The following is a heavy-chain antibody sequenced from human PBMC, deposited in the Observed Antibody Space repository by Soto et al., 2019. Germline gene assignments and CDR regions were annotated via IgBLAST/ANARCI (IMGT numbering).Heavy chain of an antibody. CDR1: GGSVNGYF. V-gene: IGHV4-34*01. J-gene: IGHJ4*02. Sequence: SETLSLTCAVYGGSVNGYFWSWIRQPPEKGLEWIGDIKDGGITNYNPSLKSRVTISVDRSKNQFSPKLKSVTAADTAVYYCARGVTTVTTIYYWGQGTLVTVSS. CDR2: IKDGGIT. CDR3: ARGVTTVTTIYY. D-gene: IGHD4-17*01.